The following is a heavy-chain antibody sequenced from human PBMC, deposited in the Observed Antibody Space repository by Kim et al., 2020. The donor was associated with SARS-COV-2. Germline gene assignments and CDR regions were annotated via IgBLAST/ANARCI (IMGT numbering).Heavy chain of an antibody. V-gene: IGHV3-74*01. J-gene: IGHJ4*02. CDR3: VGRPRGNGPEN. D-gene: IGHD2-8*01. CDR1: GFTFSSYW. Sequence: GGSLRLSCAASGFTFSSYWMHWVRQAPGKGLVWVSRINNDGSTTGYADSVKGRFTISRDNAKNTLYLQMNSLRAEDTAVYYCVGRPRGNGPENWGQGTLV. CDR2: INNDGSTT.